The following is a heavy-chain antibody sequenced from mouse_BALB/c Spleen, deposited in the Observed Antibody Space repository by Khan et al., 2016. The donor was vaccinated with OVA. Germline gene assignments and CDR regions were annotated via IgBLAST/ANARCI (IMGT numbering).Heavy chain of an antibody. CDR1: GFSLHNYG. V-gene: IGHV2-3*01. CDR3: ARFATATRNFYAVDF. CDR2: IWGDGST. D-gene: IGHD1-2*01. J-gene: IGHJ4*01. Sequence: QVQLKQSGPGLVAPSQSLSITCTVSGFSLHNYGINWIRQPPGKGLEWLGVIWGDGSTNYHSVLKSRLSISQDYSTSQVFFKLNSLHTDDTATYYCARFATATRNFYAVDFWGQGTSVTVSS.